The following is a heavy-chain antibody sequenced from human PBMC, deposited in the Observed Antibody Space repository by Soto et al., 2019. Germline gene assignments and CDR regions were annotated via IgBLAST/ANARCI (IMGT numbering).Heavy chain of an antibody. D-gene: IGHD3-16*01. CDR3: ARLLSRHWVDY. Sequence: PSETLSLTCTVSGSSISSSGYYWGWIRQPPGRGLEWIGSLYYNVGTYYNPSLKSRVTISADTSANQFSLMVNSVTAADTAIYYCARLLSRHWVDYWGQGTLVTVSS. J-gene: IGHJ4*02. V-gene: IGHV4-39*01. CDR1: GSSISSSGYY. CDR2: LYYNVGT.